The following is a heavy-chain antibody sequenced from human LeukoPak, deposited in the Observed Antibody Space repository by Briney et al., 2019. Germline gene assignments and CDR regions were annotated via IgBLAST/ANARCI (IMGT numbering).Heavy chain of an antibody. J-gene: IGHJ6*02. D-gene: IGHD3-16*02. CDR1: GYSISSGYY. Sequence: SETLSLTFTVSGYSISSGYYWTWIRQPPGKGLEWIGYISYSGSTNYNPSLKSRVTFSVDTSKNQFSLKLTSVTAADTAVYYCARARPLGGVYYYYGVDVWGQGTTVTVSS. V-gene: IGHV4-61*01. CDR3: ARARPLGGVYYYYGVDV. CDR2: ISYSGST.